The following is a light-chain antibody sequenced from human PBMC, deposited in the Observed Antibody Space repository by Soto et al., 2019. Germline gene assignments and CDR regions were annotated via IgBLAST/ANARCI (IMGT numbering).Light chain of an antibody. CDR1: SSDVGGYNY. CDR3: NSYAGSMNYV. V-gene: IGLV2-8*01. Sequence: QSALTQPPSASGSPGQSVTISCTGTSSDVGGYNYVSWYQQHPGKAPKLMIYEVSKRSSGVPDRFSGSKSGNTASLTVSGLQAEDEADYYCNSYAGSMNYVFGTGTKVTVL. CDR2: EVS. J-gene: IGLJ1*01.